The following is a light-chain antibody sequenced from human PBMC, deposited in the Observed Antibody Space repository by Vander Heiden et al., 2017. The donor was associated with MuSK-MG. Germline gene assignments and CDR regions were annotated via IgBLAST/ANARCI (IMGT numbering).Light chain of an antibody. CDR3: TSYTSSDTWV. CDR2: DVS. Sequence: QSAVTQPASVSGSPGQSITISCTGTSSDVGGYNLVSWYQQHPGKAPKLIFYDVSNRPSGVSDRFSGSKSGNTASLTISGLQAEDEADYYCTSYTSSDTWVFGGGTKLTVL. CDR1: SSDVGGYNL. J-gene: IGLJ3*02. V-gene: IGLV2-14*03.